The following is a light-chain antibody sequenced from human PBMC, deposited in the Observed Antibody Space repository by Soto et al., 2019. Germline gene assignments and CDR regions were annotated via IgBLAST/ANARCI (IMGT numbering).Light chain of an antibody. J-gene: IGKJ2*01. CDR2: GAS. CDR1: QSVSSNS. V-gene: IGKV3-20*01. CDR3: QQYGSSPPT. Sequence: EIVLTQSPGTLSFSPGERATLSCRASQSVSSNSLAWYQQKPGQAPRLLIYGASSRATGIPDRFSGSGSGTDFTLTVSRLEPDDFAVFYCQQYGSSPPTFGHGTKVDIK.